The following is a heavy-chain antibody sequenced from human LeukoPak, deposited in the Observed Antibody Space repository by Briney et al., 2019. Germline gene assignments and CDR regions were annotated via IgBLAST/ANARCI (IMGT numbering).Heavy chain of an antibody. Sequence: GASVKVSCKASGYTFTNYHINWVRQASGQGLEWMTWINPYTGDKGYARKFQDRVTITTDTSISTAYMELSSLSSEDTAVYFCARTTSMTSSGYDYWGQGTLASVSS. J-gene: IGHJ4*02. CDR2: INPYTGDK. D-gene: IGHD6-25*01. V-gene: IGHV1-8*03. CDR1: GYTFTNYH. CDR3: ARTTSMTSSGYDY.